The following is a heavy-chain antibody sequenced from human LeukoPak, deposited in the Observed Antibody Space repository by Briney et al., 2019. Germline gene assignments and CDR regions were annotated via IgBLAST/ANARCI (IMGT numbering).Heavy chain of an antibody. CDR1: GFTFSSYA. CDR2: SGGTSGST. J-gene: IGHJ4*02. CDR3: AREQRYTNSWYSFDY. Sequence: PGGSLRLSCAASGFTFSSYAMSWVRQAPGKGLEWVSGSGGTSGSTFDADSVKGRFTISRDYSKNTLYPQMNSLRAEDTAVYYCAREQRYTNSWYSFDYWGQGTLVTVSS. D-gene: IGHD6-13*01. V-gene: IGHV3-23*01.